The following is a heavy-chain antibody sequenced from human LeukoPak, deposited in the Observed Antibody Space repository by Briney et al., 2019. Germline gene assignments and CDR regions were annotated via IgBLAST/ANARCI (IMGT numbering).Heavy chain of an antibody. CDR1: GFTLSSYS. V-gene: IGHV3-21*04. D-gene: IGHD3-22*01. Sequence: GGSLRLSCSASGFTLSSYSMNWVRQAPGKGLEWVSSISSRSSYIYYADSVKGRFTISRDNAKNSLYLQMNSLRAEDTAVYYCARGGRDYDSSGYYDYWGQGTLVTVSS. J-gene: IGHJ4*02. CDR3: ARGGRDYDSSGYYDY. CDR2: ISSRSSYI.